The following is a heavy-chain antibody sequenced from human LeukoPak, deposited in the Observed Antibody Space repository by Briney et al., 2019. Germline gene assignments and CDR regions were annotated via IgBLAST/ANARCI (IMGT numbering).Heavy chain of an antibody. CDR3: AREVHGSSWTPPNFDY. CDR2: IKQDGSDI. V-gene: IGHV3-7*01. J-gene: IGHJ4*02. D-gene: IGHD6-13*01. CDR1: GFTFSDYW. Sequence: GGSLRLSCVASGFTFSDYWMNWVCQAPGKGLEWVANIKQDGSDIYSVDSVKGRFTISRDNAKNSLYLQMCSLRGEATALYYCAREVHGSSWTPPNFDYWGQGALVTVSS.